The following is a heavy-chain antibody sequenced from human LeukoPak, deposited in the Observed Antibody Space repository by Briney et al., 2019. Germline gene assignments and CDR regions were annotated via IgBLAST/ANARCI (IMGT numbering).Heavy chain of an antibody. CDR2: ISGSSSYI. D-gene: IGHD3-10*01. CDR3: ARAVVRGVIVPADAFDI. CDR1: GFTFSSYS. V-gene: IGHV3-21*01. Sequence: GGSLRLSCAASGFTFSSYSMNWVRQAPGKGLEWVSSISGSSSYIYYGDSVKGRFTISRDNAKNSLFLQMNSLRAEDTAVYYCARAVVRGVIVPADAFDIWGQGTTVTVSS. J-gene: IGHJ3*02.